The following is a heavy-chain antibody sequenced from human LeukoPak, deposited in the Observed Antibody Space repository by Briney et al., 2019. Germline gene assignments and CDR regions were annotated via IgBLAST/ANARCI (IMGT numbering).Heavy chain of an antibody. CDR3: ARLPVGYCSSTSCYTDYYYYCMDV. V-gene: IGHV3-21*01. Sequence: GGSLRLSCAASGFTFSSYSMNWVRQAPGKGLEWVSSISSSSSYIYYADSVKGRFTISRDNAKNSLYLQMNSLRAEDTAVYYCARLPVGYCSSTSCYTDYYYYCMDVWGQGTTVTVSS. CDR2: ISSSSSYI. J-gene: IGHJ6*02. CDR1: GFTFSSYS. D-gene: IGHD2-2*02.